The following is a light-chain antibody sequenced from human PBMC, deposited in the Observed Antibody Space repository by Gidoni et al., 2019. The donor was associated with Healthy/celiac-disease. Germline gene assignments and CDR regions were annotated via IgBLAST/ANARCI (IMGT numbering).Light chain of an antibody. Sequence: AIRITQSPSSLSASTGDRVTITCRASQGISSYLAWYQQKPGKAPKLLIYAASTLQSGVPSRFSGSGSGTDFTLTISCLQSEDFATYYCQQYSTFGPGTKVDIK. CDR2: AAS. CDR1: QGISSY. CDR3: QQYST. V-gene: IGKV1-8*01. J-gene: IGKJ3*01.